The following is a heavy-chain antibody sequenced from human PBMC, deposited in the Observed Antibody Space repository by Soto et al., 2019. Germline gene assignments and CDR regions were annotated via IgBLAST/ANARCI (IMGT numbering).Heavy chain of an antibody. CDR2: IYYSGST. CDR3: ARRAVVAVTGSLDNWLDP. J-gene: IGHJ5*02. V-gene: IGHV4-59*12. D-gene: IGHD2-21*01. Sequence: PSETLSLTCTVSGGSSSSYYWSWIRQPPGKGLEWIGYIYYSGSTYYNPSLKSRVTISVDTSKNQFSLKLRSVTAADTAVYYCARRAVVAVTGSLDNWLDPWGQGILVTVSS. CDR1: GGSSSSYY.